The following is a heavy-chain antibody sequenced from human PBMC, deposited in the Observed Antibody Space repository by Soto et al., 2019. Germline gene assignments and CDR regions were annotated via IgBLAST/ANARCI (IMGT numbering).Heavy chain of an antibody. Sequence: QVQLEQSGAEVKKPRASVKVSFKASVYSFASYDISWMREAPGQGIEWMGWISAYNGNTNDAQKLQGRVTMTTDTSTSTAYMELRSLRSDDTAVYYCARDPPPPDYWGQGTLVTVSS. CDR2: ISAYNGNT. CDR3: ARDPPPPDY. V-gene: IGHV1-18*01. J-gene: IGHJ4*02. CDR1: VYSFASYD.